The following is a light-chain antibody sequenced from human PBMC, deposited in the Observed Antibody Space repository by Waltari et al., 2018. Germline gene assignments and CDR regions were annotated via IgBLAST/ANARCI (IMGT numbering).Light chain of an antibody. J-gene: IGKJ4*01. V-gene: IGKV3-20*01. Sequence: EIVLTQSPGTLSVSPGERVTVSCRASQTITGSWLTWYHQKPGQAPRLLISVASNRAPGIPDRFSGSGSGTDFTLTISRLEPEDSAVYYCQQYDGSVVTFGGGTKVEIK. CDR3: QQYDGSVVT. CDR2: VAS. CDR1: QTITGSW.